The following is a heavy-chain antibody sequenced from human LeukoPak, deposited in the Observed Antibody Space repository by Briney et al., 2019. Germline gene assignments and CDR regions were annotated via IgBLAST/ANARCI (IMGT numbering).Heavy chain of an antibody. CDR2: INSDGSAT. CDR1: GFTFGSPW. D-gene: IGHD3-16*02. CDR3: ARGTAGYHSSYFDY. J-gene: IGHJ4*02. V-gene: IGHV3-74*01. Sequence: GGSLRLSCAASGFTFGSPWVHWVRQAPGKGLVWVSRINSDGSATAYADSVKGRFTISRDNAENTLYLQMNSLRAEDTAVYYCARGTAGYHSSYFDYWGQGTLVTVSS.